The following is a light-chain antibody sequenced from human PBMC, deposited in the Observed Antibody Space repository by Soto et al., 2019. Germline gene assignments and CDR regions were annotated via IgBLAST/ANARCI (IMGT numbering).Light chain of an antibody. Sequence: EIVMTQSPATLSVSPGERATLSCRASQSVSGNLAWYQQKPGQAPRRRIYGASTRATGIPARFSGSGSGTEFTLTISSLQSEDFAVYYCQQYNNWPRTFGQGTKVEIK. CDR1: QSVSGN. J-gene: IGKJ1*01. CDR2: GAS. V-gene: IGKV3-15*01. CDR3: QQYNNWPRT.